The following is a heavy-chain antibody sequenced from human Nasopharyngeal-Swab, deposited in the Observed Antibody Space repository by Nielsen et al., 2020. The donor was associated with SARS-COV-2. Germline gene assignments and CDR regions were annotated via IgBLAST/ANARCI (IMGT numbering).Heavy chain of an antibody. J-gene: IGHJ3*02. V-gene: IGHV4-39*07. CDR1: GGSISSSSYY. CDR3: ARAGLYYYDSSGYYDDTFDI. D-gene: IGHD3-22*01. CDR2: IYYSGST. Sequence: SETLSLTFTVSGGSISSSSYYWSWIRQPPGKGLEWIGSIYYSGSTYYTPSLKSRVTISVDTSKNQFSLKLSSVTAADTAVYYCARAGLYYYDSSGYYDDTFDIWGQGTMVTVSS.